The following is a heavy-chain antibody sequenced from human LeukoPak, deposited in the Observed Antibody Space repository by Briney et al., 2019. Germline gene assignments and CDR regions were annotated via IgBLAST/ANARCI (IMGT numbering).Heavy chain of an antibody. J-gene: IGHJ4*02. D-gene: IGHD3-9*01. V-gene: IGHV1-2*02. CDR2: INLNSGGT. CDR3: ARSPDILTGENFDY. CDR1: GYTFTXXY. Sequence: GYTFTXXYMHWVRQAPGQGLEWMGWINLNSGGTNYAQKFQDRVTMTRDTSISTAYMELSRLRFDDTAVYYCARSPDILTGENFDYWGQGTLVTVSS.